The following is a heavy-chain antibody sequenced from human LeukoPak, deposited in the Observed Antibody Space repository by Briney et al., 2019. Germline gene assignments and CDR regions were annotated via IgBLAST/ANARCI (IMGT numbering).Heavy chain of an antibody. Sequence: GGSLRLSCAASGFTFKLYWMHWVRQVPGKRPVWVSRINDDGSDTIYADSVKGRFTISRDNSKNTLYLQMNSLRAEDTAVYYCAWGSSKWELPPYWGRGTLVTVSS. J-gene: IGHJ4*02. CDR1: GFTFKLYW. D-gene: IGHD1-26*01. CDR3: AWGSSKWELPPY. CDR2: INDDGSDT. V-gene: IGHV3-74*01.